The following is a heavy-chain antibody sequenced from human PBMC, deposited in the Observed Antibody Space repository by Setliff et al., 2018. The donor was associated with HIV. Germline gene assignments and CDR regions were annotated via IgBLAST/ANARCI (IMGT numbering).Heavy chain of an antibody. J-gene: IGHJ1*01. Sequence: SETLSLTCTVFGDFISSSSYYWAWIRQPPGKGLEWIGSFYTTGNVYSPSLKSRVSISIDTAKTQLSLRLTSLSATDTAVYYCARFPHEREPKTWGQGTLVTVSS. CDR1: GDFISSSSYY. CDR2: FYTTGN. CDR3: ARFPHEREPKT. V-gene: IGHV4-39*01. D-gene: IGHD1-1*01.